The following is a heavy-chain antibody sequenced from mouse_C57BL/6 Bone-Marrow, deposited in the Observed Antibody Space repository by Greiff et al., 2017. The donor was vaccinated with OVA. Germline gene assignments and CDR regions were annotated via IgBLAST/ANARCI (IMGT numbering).Heavy chain of an antibody. CDR3: AREGYIYFDY. CDR2: IDPSDSYT. Sequence: VQLQQPGAELVMPGASVKLSCKASGYTFTSYWMHWVKHRPGQGLEWIGEIDPSDSYTNYNQKFKGKSTLTVDKSSSTAYMQLSSLTSEDSAVYYCAREGYIYFDYWGQGTTLTVSS. D-gene: IGHD2-2*01. J-gene: IGHJ2*01. V-gene: IGHV1-69*01. CDR1: GYTFTSYW.